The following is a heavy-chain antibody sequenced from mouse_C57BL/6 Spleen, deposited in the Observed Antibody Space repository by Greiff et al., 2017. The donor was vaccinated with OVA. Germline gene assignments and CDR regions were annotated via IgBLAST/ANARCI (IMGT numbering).Heavy chain of an antibody. J-gene: IGHJ2*01. V-gene: IGHV1-50*01. CDR1: GYTFTSYW. Sequence: QVQLKQPGAELVKPGASVKLSCKASGYTFTSYWMQWVKQRPGQGLEWIGEIDPSDSYTNYNQKFKGKATLTVDTSSSTAYMQLSSLKSEDSAVYYCARSRDGSSYVRYFDYWGQGTTLTVSS. CDR2: IDPSDSYT. D-gene: IGHD1-1*01. CDR3: ARSRDGSSYVRYFDY.